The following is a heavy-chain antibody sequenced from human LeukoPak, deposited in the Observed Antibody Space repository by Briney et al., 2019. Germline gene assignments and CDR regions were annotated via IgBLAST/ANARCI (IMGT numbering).Heavy chain of an antibody. CDR3: AKGSKAVLFTRDHYTDV. D-gene: IGHD6-19*01. CDR1: GFTFSSYD. Sequence: PGGSLRLSCAASGFTFSSYDIHWVRQAPGKGLEWVAFIRYDGSNKYYADSVRGRFTISRDNSKNTLYLQMNSLRAEDTAVYFCAKGSKAVLFTRDHYTDVWGKGTTVTISS. J-gene: IGHJ6*03. CDR2: IRYDGSNK. V-gene: IGHV3-30*02.